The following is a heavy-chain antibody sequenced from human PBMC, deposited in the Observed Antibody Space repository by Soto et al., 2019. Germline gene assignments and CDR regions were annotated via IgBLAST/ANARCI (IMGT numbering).Heavy chain of an antibody. V-gene: IGHV4-39*01. J-gene: IGHJ5*02. CDR1: GGSISSSSYY. Sequence: PSETLSLTCTVSGGSISSSSYYWGWIRQPPGKGLEWIGSIYYSGSTYYNPSLKSRVTISVDTSKNQFSLKLSSVTAADTAVYYCARPLGFGVPSAPCDPWGQGTLVTVSS. CDR2: IYYSGST. D-gene: IGHD3-3*01. CDR3: ARPLGFGVPSAPCDP.